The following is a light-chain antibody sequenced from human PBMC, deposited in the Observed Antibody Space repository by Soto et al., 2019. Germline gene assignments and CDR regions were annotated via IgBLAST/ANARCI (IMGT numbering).Light chain of an antibody. CDR1: QSISSW. J-gene: IGKJ1*01. V-gene: IGKV1-5*01. CDR3: QKYNSYWT. Sequence: DIQMTQSPSTLSASVGDRVTITCRASQSISSWFAWYQQKPGKAPKLLIYDASSLESGVPSRFSGSGSGTEFTLTNSSLQPDNYATSYCQKYNSYWTFGQGTKVEIK. CDR2: DAS.